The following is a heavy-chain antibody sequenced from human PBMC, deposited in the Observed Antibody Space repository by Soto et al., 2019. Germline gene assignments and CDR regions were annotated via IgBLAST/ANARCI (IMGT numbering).Heavy chain of an antibody. CDR3: AKESDQHWVRLTFDY. D-gene: IGHD3-16*01. J-gene: IGHJ4*02. CDR1: GFFFSSYT. Sequence: EMQLLESGGGLVQPWGSLRLSCVGSGFFFSSYTMTWVRQAPGKGLEWVSSFSATSENTYYADSVRGRFTISRDNSKNTAFLQMNSLPAQYTAMYYWAKESDQHWVRLTFDYWGQGILVIVSS. V-gene: IGHV3-23*01. CDR2: FSATSENT.